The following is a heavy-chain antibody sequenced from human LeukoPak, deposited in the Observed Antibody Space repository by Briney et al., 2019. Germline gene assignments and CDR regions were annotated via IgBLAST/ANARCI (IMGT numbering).Heavy chain of an antibody. V-gene: IGHV4-59*08. CDR1: GASIRSYY. D-gene: IGHD1-26*01. J-gene: IGHJ4*01. Sequence: SETLSLTCSVSGASIRSYYWSWIRQPPAKGLEWIGYISYSGSTTNHPSLNSRVTISIDTSNNHFPLSLNSVTASDTAVYYCARGMGLNHNFAQDWGHGTLVIVSS. CDR2: ISYSGST. CDR3: ARGMGLNHNFAQD.